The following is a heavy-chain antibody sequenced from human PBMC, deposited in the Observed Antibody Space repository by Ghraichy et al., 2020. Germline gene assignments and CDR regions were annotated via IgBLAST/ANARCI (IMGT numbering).Heavy chain of an antibody. CDR2: IYYTGST. Sequence: SETLSLTCTASSGSISGSYWSWIRQPPGKGLKWIGYIYYTGSTKFNPSLKSRVTMSVDTSKNQFSLKLTSVTAADTAVYYCARTYDFWSGYYAYFDYWGQGALVTVSS. V-gene: IGHV4-59*01. D-gene: IGHD3-3*01. CDR3: ARTYDFWSGYYAYFDY. J-gene: IGHJ4*02. CDR1: SGSISGSY.